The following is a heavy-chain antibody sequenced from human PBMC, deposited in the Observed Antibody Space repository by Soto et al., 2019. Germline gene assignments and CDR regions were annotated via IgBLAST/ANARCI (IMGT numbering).Heavy chain of an antibody. CDR1: GFTFSSYA. Sequence: PGGSLRLSCAASGFTFSSYAMSWVRQAPGKGLEWVSAISGSGGSTYYADSVKGRFTISRDNSKNTLYLQMNSLKTEDTAVYYCSTDLRGYYAPNGAYRGQGTLVTVSS. J-gene: IGHJ4*02. D-gene: IGHD3-10*01. CDR3: STDLRGYYAPNGAY. V-gene: IGHV3-23*01. CDR2: ISGSGGST.